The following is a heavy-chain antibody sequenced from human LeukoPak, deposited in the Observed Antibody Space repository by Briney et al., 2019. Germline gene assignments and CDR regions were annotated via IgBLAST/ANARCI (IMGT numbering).Heavy chain of an antibody. Sequence: SETLSLTCAVYGGSFSGYYWGWIRQPPGKGLEWIGEINHSGSTNYNPSLKSRVTISVDTSKNQFSLKLSSVTAADTAVYYCARDNPLNWFDPWGQGTLVTVSS. V-gene: IGHV4-34*01. CDR1: GGSFSGYY. CDR3: ARDNPLNWFDP. CDR2: INHSGST. D-gene: IGHD1-14*01. J-gene: IGHJ5*02.